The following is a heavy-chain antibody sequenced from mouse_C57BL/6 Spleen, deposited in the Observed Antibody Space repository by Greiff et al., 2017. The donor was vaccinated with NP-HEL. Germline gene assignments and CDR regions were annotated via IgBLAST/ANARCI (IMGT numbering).Heavy chain of an antibody. CDR1: GYTFTRYW. CDR2: LPPNSGCT. Sequence: QVQLQQPGAELVTPGASVKLSCKASGYTFTRYWMHFVTPRPGQGLEWIGMLPPNSGCTNYNDTFKHHATLTVDKSSSTADMQLSSLTSEDSAVYYCAPSYDGYYDYSMDYWGQGTSVTVSS. J-gene: IGHJ4*01. V-gene: IGHV1-64*01. CDR3: APSYDGYYDYSMDY. D-gene: IGHD2-3*01.